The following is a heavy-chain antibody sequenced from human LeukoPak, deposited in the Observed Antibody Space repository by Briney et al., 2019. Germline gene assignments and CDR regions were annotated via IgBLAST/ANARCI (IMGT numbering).Heavy chain of an antibody. CDR1: GFTFDDYA. V-gene: IGHV3-9*01. D-gene: IGHD2-2*01. CDR3: AKEAYCSSTSCNFDY. J-gene: IGHJ4*02. Sequence: GRSLRLSCAASGFTFDDYAMHWVRQAPGKGLEWVSGISWNSGSIGYADSVKGRFTISRDNAKNSLYLQMNSLRAEDTALYHCAKEAYCSSTSCNFDYWGQGTLVTVSS. CDR2: ISWNSGSI.